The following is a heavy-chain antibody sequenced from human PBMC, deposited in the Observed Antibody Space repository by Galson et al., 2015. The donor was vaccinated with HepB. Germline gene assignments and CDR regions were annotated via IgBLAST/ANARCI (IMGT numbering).Heavy chain of an antibody. CDR3: ARVALRATNQVVPAAQSWYWYFDL. V-gene: IGHV1-69*13. CDR2: IIPIFGTA. Sequence: SVKVSCKASGGTFSSYAISWVRQAPGQGLEWMGGIIPIFGTANYAQKFQGRVTITADESTSTAYMELSSLRSEDTAVYYCARVALRATNQVVPAAQSWYWYFDLWGRGTLVTVSS. CDR1: GGTFSSYA. D-gene: IGHD2-2*01. J-gene: IGHJ2*01.